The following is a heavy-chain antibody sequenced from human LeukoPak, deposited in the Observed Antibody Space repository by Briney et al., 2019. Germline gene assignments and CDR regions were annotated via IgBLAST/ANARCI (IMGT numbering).Heavy chain of an antibody. CDR3: ARDGGYYDILTGYYKDDAFDI. V-gene: IGHV1-2*04. J-gene: IGHJ3*02. CDR1: GYTFTGYY. CDR2: INPNSGGT. Sequence: SVKVSCKASGYTFTGYYMHWVRHAPGQGLEWMGWINPNSGGTNYAQKFQGWVTMTRDTSISTAYMELSRLRSDDTAVYYCARDGGYYDILTGYYKDDAFDIWGQGTMVTVSS. D-gene: IGHD3-9*01.